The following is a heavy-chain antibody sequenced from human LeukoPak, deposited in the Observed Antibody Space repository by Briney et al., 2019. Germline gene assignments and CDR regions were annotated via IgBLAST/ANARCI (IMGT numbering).Heavy chain of an antibody. D-gene: IGHD5-24*01. CDR1: GLTFRSFR. CDR3: ARERDGRFFDY. Sequence: GGSLRLSCAVSGLTFRSFRMSWVRQALGKGLEWVANINQDGSEKYFVDSVKGRFTISRDNSKNSLHLQMNTLRAEDTALYYCARERDGRFFDYWGQGTLVTISS. J-gene: IGHJ4*02. V-gene: IGHV3-7*01. CDR2: INQDGSEK.